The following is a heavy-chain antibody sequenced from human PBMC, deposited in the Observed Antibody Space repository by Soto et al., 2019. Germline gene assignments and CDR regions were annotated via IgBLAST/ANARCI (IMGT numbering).Heavy chain of an antibody. V-gene: IGHV3-30*18. CDR2: ISYDGSNK. J-gene: IGHJ4*02. CDR3: AKETPLKRQYYDNSGYYYFDY. CDR1: GFSFSNYG. Sequence: QPGGSLRLSCAASGFSFSNYGMHWVRQAPGKGLEWVAVISYDGSNKYYADSVKGRFTISRDNSKNTLYLQMNSLRAEDTAVYYCAKETPLKRQYYDNSGYYYFDYWGQGTLVTASS. D-gene: IGHD3-22*01.